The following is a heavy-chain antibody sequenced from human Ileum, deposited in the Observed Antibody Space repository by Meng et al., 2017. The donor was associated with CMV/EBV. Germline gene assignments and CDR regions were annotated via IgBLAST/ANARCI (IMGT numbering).Heavy chain of an antibody. CDR1: GVTFSNYW. Sequence: VQLLGSGGSLVRPGGSLSLSGQDSGVTFSNYWMHWVRQVPGEGLVWVSRINEDGRITSYADSVKGRFTISRDNARNTLYLQMNSLRADDSAVYYCARDLSGSRDYWGRGTLVTVSS. CDR2: INEDGRIT. J-gene: IGHJ4*02. CDR3: ARDLSGSRDY. V-gene: IGHV3-74*01. D-gene: IGHD1-26*01.